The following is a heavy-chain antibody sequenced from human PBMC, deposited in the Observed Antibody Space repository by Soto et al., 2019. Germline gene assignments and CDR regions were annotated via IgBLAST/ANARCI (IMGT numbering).Heavy chain of an antibody. V-gene: IGHV3-7*01. CDR3: GTADRGTAAGGTVQ. Sequence: EVQVVESGGGLVQPGGSLRLSCAASGCTLSTYWMTWVRQAPGKGLEWVANIKQDGSEKYYVDSVKGRFTVSRDNAKNSLYLQMNSLRTEDTAVYYCGTADRGTAAGGTVQWGQGTLVTVSS. D-gene: IGHD6-13*01. J-gene: IGHJ4*02. CDR2: IKQDGSEK. CDR1: GCTLSTYW.